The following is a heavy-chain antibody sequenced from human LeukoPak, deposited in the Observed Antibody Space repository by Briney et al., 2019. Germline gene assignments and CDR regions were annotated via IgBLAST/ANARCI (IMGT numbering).Heavy chain of an antibody. CDR1: GFTFDDYA. J-gene: IGHJ4*02. CDR2: ISWNSGSI. Sequence: PGRSLRLSCAASGFTFDDYAMHWVRQAPGKGLEWVSGISWNSGSIGYADSVKGRFTISRDNAKNSLYLQMNSLRAEDTAVYYCARETMIVVANDYWGQGTLVTVSS. D-gene: IGHD3-22*01. CDR3: ARETMIVVANDY. V-gene: IGHV3-9*01.